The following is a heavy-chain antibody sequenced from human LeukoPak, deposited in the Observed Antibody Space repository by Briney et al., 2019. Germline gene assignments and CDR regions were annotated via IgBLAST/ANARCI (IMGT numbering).Heavy chain of an antibody. CDR1: GFTFSSYA. V-gene: IGHV3-23*01. J-gene: IGHJ4*02. CDR2: ISGSGGST. D-gene: IGHD2-2*01. CDR3: AKIGHCSSTSCPFGY. Sequence: GASLRLSCAAPGFTFSSYAMGWGRPAPGKGVGGGSAISGSGGSTYYADSVKGRFTISRDNSKNTLYLQINSLRAEDTAVYYCAKIGHCSSTSCPFGYWGQGTLVTVSS.